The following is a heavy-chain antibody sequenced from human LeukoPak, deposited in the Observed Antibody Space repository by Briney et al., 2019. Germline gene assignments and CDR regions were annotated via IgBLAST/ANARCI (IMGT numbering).Heavy chain of an antibody. V-gene: IGHV3-64D*06. CDR3: VPGMAAAGTADFDY. J-gene: IGHJ4*02. D-gene: IGHD6-13*01. Sequence: GGSLRLSCSASGFTFSNYAMHWVRQAPGKGLEYVSSISSNGGTTYYADSVKGRFSISRDNSKNTLYLQMSSLRPEETAVYYCVPGMAAAGTADFDYWGQGTLVTVSS. CDR1: GFTFSNYA. CDR2: ISSNGGTT.